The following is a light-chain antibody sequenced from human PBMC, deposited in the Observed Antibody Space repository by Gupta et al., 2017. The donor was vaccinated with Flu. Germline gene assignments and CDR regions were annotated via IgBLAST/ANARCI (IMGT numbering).Light chain of an antibody. V-gene: IGKV1-5*03. CDR3: QQYNTYSGT. Sequence: DIQMTQSPSTLSASVGDRVTITCRASQSISNWMALYQQKPGKAPNLLIYKASSLESGVPSRFSGSGSGTEFTLTISSLQPDDFATYYCQQYNTYSGTFGQGTKVEIK. CDR2: KAS. J-gene: IGKJ1*01. CDR1: QSISNW.